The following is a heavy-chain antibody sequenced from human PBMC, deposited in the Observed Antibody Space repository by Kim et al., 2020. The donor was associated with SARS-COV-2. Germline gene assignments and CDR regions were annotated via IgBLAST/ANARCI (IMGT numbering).Heavy chain of an antibody. CDR2: IYYSGST. J-gene: IGHJ2*01. D-gene: IGHD7-27*01. Sequence: SETLSLTCTVSGGSISSGGYYWSWIRQHPGKGLEWIGYIYYSGSTYYNPSLKSRVTISVDTSKNQFSLKLSSVTAADTAVYYCARDHRNWGFSHYWYFDLWGRGTLVTVSS. CDR1: GGSISSGGYY. CDR3: ARDHRNWGFSHYWYFDL. V-gene: IGHV4-31*03.